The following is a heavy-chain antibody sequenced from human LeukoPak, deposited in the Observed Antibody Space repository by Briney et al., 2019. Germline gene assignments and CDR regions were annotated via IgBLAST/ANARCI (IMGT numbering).Heavy chain of an antibody. CDR3: AREGLPYYGSGIAFDY. V-gene: IGHV3-30*01. J-gene: IGHJ4*02. CDR2: ISYDGSNK. Sequence: GGSLRLSCAASGFTFSSYAMHRVRQAPGKGLEWVAVISYDGSNKYYADSVKGRFTISRDNSKNTLYLQMNSLRAEDTAVYYCAREGLPYYGSGIAFDYWGQGTLVTVSS. CDR1: GFTFSSYA. D-gene: IGHD3-10*01.